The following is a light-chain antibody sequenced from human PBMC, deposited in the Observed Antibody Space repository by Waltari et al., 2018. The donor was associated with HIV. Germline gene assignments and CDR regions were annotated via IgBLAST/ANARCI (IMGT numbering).Light chain of an antibody. J-gene: IGLJ2*01. Sequence: SYKLTQPPSVSVSPGQTAMITFSEDALPKQYSSWFQQKPGQAPVVVIYKDSERPSGIPERFSGSSSGTAATLTISGVQAEDEADYYCQSADSSGTYVVFGGGTKLTVL. CDR3: QSADSSGTYVV. CDR1: ALPKQY. CDR2: KDS. V-gene: IGLV3-25*03.